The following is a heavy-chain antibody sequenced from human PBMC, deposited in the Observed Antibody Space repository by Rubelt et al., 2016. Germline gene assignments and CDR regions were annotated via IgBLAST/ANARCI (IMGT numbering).Heavy chain of an antibody. J-gene: IGHJ4*02. CDR1: GFTFSSYA. CDR2: ISGSGSST. Sequence: EVQLVESGGGLVQPGGSLRLSCAASGFTFSSYAMSWVRQAPGKGPEWVSTISGSGSSTHYADSVKGRFTISRDSSQNTLVLQMRGLRAEDTAVYYCAKPPPRSRAWYEAYWGQGTLVTVSS. CDR3: AKPPPRSRAWYEAY. V-gene: IGHV3-23*04. D-gene: IGHD6-19*01.